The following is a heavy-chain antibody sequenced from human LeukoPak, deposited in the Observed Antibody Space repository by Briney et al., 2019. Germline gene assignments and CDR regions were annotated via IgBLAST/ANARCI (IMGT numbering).Heavy chain of an antibody. Sequence: GGALRLSCVASGFTFTRNCMHWVRQAPGKGLEWVAAKPHDGSNALYADSVKGRFTISRDDSKNTQYLKMNSLRIEDSAMYYCATGSDFYYASWGQGIMVTVSS. CDR3: ATGSDFYYAS. V-gene: IGHV3-30*03. CDR1: GFTFTRNC. D-gene: IGHD3-3*01. CDR2: KPHDGSNA. J-gene: IGHJ5*02.